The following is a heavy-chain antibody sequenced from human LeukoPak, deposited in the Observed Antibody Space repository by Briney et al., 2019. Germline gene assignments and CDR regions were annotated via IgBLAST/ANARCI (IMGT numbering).Heavy chain of an antibody. CDR3: ARSGVVIAATLDY. D-gene: IGHD2-15*01. Sequence: PGGSLRLSCAASGFTFSSYWMSWVRQAPGKGLEWVANIKQDGSEKYYVDSVKGRFTISGDNAKNSLYLQMNSLRAEDTAVYYCARSGVVIAATLDYWGQGTLVTVSS. V-gene: IGHV3-7*01. CDR2: IKQDGSEK. CDR1: GFTFSSYW. J-gene: IGHJ4*02.